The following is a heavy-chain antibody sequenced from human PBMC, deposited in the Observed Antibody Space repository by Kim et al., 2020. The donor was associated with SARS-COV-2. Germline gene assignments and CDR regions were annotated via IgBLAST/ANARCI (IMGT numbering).Heavy chain of an antibody. V-gene: IGHV3-23*01. CDR2: ISGSGGST. CDR1: GFTFSSYA. J-gene: IGHJ4*02. Sequence: GGSLRLSCAASGFTFSSYAMSWVRQAPGKGLEWVSAISGSGGSTYYADSVKGRFTISRDNSKNTLYLQMNSLRAEDTAVYYCAKDNHEYQLPHLDYWGQGTLVTVSS. D-gene: IGHD2-2*01. CDR3: AKDNHEYQLPHLDY.